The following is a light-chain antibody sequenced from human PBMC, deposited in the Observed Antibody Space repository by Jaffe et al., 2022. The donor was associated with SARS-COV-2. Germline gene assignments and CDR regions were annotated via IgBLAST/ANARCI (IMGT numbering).Light chain of an antibody. CDR2: EAS. Sequence: DIEMTQSPSTLSASVGDRVTITCRASQSIKTYLAWYQVKPGQAPILLIYEASRLQSGVPSTFSGSAFGTEFTLTISRLQPDDFATYYCQQYFMYSTFGQGTKVEI. CDR3: QQYFMYST. CDR1: QSIKTY. J-gene: IGKJ1*01. V-gene: IGKV1-5*03.